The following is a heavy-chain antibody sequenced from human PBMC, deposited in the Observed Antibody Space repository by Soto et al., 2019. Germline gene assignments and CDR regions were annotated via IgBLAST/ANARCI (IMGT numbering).Heavy chain of an antibody. D-gene: IGHD6-6*01. CDR2: IYYSGST. CDR3: ARVSLEYSSSVYYYYMDV. V-gene: IGHV4-31*03. CDR1: GGSISSGGYY. Sequence: SETLSLTCTVSGGSISSGGYYWSWIRQHPGKGLEWIGYIYYSGSTYYNPSLKSRVTISVDTSKNQFSLKLSSVTAADTAVYYCARVSLEYSSSVYYYYMDVWGKGTKVTVSS. J-gene: IGHJ6*03.